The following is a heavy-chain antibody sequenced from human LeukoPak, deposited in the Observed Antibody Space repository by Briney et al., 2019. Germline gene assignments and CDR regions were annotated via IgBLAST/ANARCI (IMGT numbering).Heavy chain of an antibody. D-gene: IGHD1-26*01. V-gene: IGHV4-34*01. CDR2: INHSGST. Sequence: SETLSLTCAVYGGSFSGYYWSWIRQPPGKGLEWIGEINHSGSTNYNPSLKSRVTISVDTSKNQFSLKLSSVTAADTAVYYCARGRGSYGAGYYYGMDVWGQGTTVTVSS. J-gene: IGHJ6*02. CDR1: GGSFSGYY. CDR3: ARGRGSYGAGYYYGMDV.